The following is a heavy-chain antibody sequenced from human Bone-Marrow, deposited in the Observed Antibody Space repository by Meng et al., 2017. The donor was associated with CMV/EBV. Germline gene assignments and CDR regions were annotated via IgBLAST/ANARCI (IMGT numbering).Heavy chain of an antibody. D-gene: IGHD3-3*01. Sequence: GESLKISCAASGFTFSSYWMSWVRQAPGKGLEWVANIKQDGSEKYYVDSVKGRFTISRDNAKNSLYLQMNSLRAEDKAVYYCARGGDYDFWSGYSNYYGMDVWGQGTTVTVSS. CDR1: GFTFSSYW. CDR3: ARGGDYDFWSGYSNYYGMDV. V-gene: IGHV3-7*01. J-gene: IGHJ6*02. CDR2: IKQDGSEK.